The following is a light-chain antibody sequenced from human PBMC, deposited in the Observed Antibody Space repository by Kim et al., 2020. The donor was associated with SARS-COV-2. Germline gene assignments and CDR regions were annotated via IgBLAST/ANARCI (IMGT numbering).Light chain of an antibody. J-gene: IGLJ2*01. CDR3: QVWDSRTVV. Sequence: SVALGQTATIPCGGNNIENINVHWYHQRPGQAPVLVMYRDKKRPSGIPERLSGSNSGTTATLTISRVEAGDEGDYYCQVWDSRTVVFGGGTQLTVL. CDR2: RDK. V-gene: IGLV3-9*01. CDR1: NIENIN.